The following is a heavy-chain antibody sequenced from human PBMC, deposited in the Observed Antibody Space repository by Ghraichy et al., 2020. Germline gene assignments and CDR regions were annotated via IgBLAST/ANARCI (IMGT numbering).Heavy chain of an antibody. CDR3: ARHMGAAAGDNWFDS. Sequence: SETLSLTCTVSGGSISSSSDHWGWIRQPPGKGLEWIGSIYYSGSTYNNPPLKSRVTISVDTSKNQFSLKLSSVTAADTAVYYCARHMGAAAGDNWFDSWGQGTLVTVSS. J-gene: IGHJ5*01. D-gene: IGHD6-25*01. CDR1: GGSISSSSDH. V-gene: IGHV4-39*01. CDR2: IYYSGST.